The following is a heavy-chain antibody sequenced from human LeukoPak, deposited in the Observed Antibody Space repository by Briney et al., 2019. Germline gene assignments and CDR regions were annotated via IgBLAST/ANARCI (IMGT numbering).Heavy chain of an antibody. V-gene: IGHV1-69*13. D-gene: IGHD3-22*01. Sequence: ASVKVSCKASGGTFSSYAISWVRQAPGQGLEWMGGIIPIFGTANYAQKFQGRVTITADESTSTAYMELSSLRSDDTAVYYCARTAYDSSGRYYYYYYMDVWGKGTTVTVSS. CDR3: ARTAYDSSGRYYYYYYMDV. CDR1: GGTFSSYA. J-gene: IGHJ6*03. CDR2: IIPIFGTA.